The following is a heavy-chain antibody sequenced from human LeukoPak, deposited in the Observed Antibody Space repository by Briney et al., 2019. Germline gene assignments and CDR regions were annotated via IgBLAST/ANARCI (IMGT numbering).Heavy chain of an antibody. CDR2: IYNGVNT. J-gene: IGHJ6*02. V-gene: IGHV4-61*01. D-gene: IGHD2-15*01. CDR3: ARVPHDSDYYYGMDV. CDR1: GASVSSASY. Sequence: SETLSLTCTVSGASVSSASYWTWIRQPPGKGVEWIAHIYNGVNTSYNPSLKSRVTISVDTSKNQFSLKLTSVTAADTAVYYCARVPHDSDYYYGMDVWGQGTTVTVSS.